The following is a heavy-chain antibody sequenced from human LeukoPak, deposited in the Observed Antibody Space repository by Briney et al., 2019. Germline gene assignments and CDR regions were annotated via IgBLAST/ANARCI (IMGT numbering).Heavy chain of an antibody. J-gene: IGHJ4*02. Sequence: GGSLRLSCAASGFTVSSNYMSWVRQAPGKGLEWVSVIYSGGSTYYADSVKGRFTISRDNSKNTLYLQMNSLRAEDTAVYYCARDRGDYYDSSGYYYWGQGTLVTVSS. CDR1: GFTVSSNY. CDR3: ARDRGDYYDSSGYYY. D-gene: IGHD3-22*01. V-gene: IGHV3-53*01. CDR2: IYSGGST.